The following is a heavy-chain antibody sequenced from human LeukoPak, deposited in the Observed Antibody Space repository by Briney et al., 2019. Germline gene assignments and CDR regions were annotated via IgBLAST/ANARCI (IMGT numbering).Heavy chain of an antibody. J-gene: IGHJ3*02. Sequence: PSETLSLTCAVYGGSFSGYYWSWIRQPPGKGLEWIGEINHSGSTNYNPSLKSRVTISVDTSKNQFSLKLSSVTAADTAVYYCARDSEMATINGAFDIWGQGTMVTVSS. V-gene: IGHV4-34*01. CDR1: GGSFSGYY. D-gene: IGHD5-24*01. CDR2: INHSGST. CDR3: ARDSEMATINGAFDI.